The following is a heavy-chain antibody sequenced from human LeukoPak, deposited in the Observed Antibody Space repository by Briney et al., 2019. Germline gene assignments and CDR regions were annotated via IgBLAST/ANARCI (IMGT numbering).Heavy chain of an antibody. CDR1: GYTFTGYY. D-gene: IGHD3-9*01. CDR3: AREYYDILTGSIGQRFDY. J-gene: IGHJ4*02. CDR2: INLNSGGT. Sequence: ASVKVSCKASGYTFTGYYMHWVRQAPGQGLEWMGWINLNSGGTNYAQKFQGRVTMTRDTSISTAYMELSRLRSDDTAVYYCAREYYDILTGSIGQRFDYWGQGTLVTVSS. V-gene: IGHV1-2*02.